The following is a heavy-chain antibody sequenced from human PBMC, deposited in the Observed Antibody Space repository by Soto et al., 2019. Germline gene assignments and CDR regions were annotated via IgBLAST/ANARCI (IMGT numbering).Heavy chain of an antibody. J-gene: IGHJ6*02. D-gene: IGHD3-3*01. V-gene: IGHV1-8*01. CDR2: MNPNSGNT. Sequence: QVQLVQSGAEVKKPGASVKVSCKASGYTFTSYDINWVRQATGQGLEWMGWMNPNSGNTGYAQKFQGRVTMTRNTSISTAYMELSSLSSEDTAVYYCARENGVLRFLGTLYYGMDVWGQGTTVTVSS. CDR3: ARENGVLRFLGTLYYGMDV. CDR1: GYTFTSYD.